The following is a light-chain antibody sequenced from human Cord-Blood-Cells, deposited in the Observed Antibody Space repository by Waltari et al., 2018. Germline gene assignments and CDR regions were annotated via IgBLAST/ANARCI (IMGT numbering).Light chain of an antibody. CDR1: QSVSSY. J-gene: IGKJ1*01. V-gene: IGKV3-11*01. CDR2: DAS. Sequence: EIVLTHSPATLSLSPGERATLSCRASQSVSSYLACYQQKPGQAPRLLIYDASNRATGIPARFSGSGSGTDFTLTISSLEPEDFAVYYCQQRSNWPWTFGQGTKVEIK. CDR3: QQRSNWPWT.